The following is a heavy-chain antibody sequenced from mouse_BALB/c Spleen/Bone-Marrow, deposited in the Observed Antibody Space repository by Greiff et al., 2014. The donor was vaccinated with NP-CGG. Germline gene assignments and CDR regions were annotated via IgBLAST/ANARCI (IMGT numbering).Heavy chain of an antibody. D-gene: IGHD2-10*02. V-gene: IGHV5-17*02. Sequence: VQLKESGGGLVQPGGSRKLSCAASGFTFSSFGIHWVRQAPEKGLEWVAYISSGSSTIYYADTVKGRFTISRDNPKNTLFLQMTSLRSEDTAMYYCARSGYGDYYAMDYWGQGTSVTVSS. CDR3: ARSGYGDYYAMDY. CDR2: ISSGSSTI. CDR1: GFTFSSFG. J-gene: IGHJ4*01.